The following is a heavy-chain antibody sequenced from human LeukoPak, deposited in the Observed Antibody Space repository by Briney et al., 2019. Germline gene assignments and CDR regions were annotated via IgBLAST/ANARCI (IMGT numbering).Heavy chain of an antibody. CDR3: ARGSGASEFDY. CDR2: ISSSGSTI. CDR1: GFTFSSYE. J-gene: IGHJ4*02. Sequence: GGSLRLSCAASGFTFSSYEMNWVRQAPGKGLEWVSYISSSGSTIYYADSVKGRFTISRDNAKNSLYLQMNSLRAEDTAVYYCARGSGASEFDYWGQGTLVTVSS. D-gene: IGHD1-26*01. V-gene: IGHV3-48*03.